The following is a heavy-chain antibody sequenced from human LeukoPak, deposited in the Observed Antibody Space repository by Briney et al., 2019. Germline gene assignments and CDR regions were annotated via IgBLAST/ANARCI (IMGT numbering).Heavy chain of an antibody. Sequence: GGSLTLSCTASGFTFGDYAMSWVRQAPGRELLGVSFIRRKAHGGTTEYAASVKGRISSSREDSQSIDKLQIISLTTADTAVYFCTRVTYYYDNSGYFHFDPWGQGSLVTVSS. D-gene: IGHD3-22*01. CDR1: GFTFGDYA. CDR2: IRRKAHGGTT. J-gene: IGHJ5*02. V-gene: IGHV3-49*04. CDR3: TRVTYYYDNSGYFHFDP.